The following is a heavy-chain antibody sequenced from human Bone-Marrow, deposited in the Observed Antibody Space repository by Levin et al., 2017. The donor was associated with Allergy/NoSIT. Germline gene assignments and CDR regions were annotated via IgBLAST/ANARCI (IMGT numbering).Heavy chain of an antibody. Sequence: SETLSLTCAVYGGSFSGYYWSWIRQPPGKGLEWIGEINHSGSTNYNPSLKSRVTISVDTSKNQFSLKLSSVTAADTAVYYCARAQGTSPPHNPKRLHRSSSRYFDYWGQGTLVTVSS. J-gene: IGHJ4*02. CDR3: ARAQGTSPPHNPKRLHRSSSRYFDY. CDR1: GGSFSGYY. D-gene: IGHD6-6*01. CDR2: INHSGST. V-gene: IGHV4-34*01.